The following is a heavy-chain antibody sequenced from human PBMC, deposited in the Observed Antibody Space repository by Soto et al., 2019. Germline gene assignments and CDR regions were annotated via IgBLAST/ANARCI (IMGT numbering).Heavy chain of an antibody. J-gene: IGHJ3*02. D-gene: IGHD3-22*01. V-gene: IGHV1-18*01. CDR1: GYTFTSYG. Sequence: GASVKVSFKASGYTFTSYGISWVRQAPGQGLEWMGWISAYNGNTNYAQKLQGRVTMTTDTSTSTAYMELRSLRSDDTAVYYCARGVGYYDSSGLDAFDIWGQGTMVTVSS. CDR2: ISAYNGNT. CDR3: ARGVGYYDSSGLDAFDI.